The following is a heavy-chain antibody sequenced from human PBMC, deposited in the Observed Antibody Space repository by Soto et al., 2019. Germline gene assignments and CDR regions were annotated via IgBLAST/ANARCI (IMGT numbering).Heavy chain of an antibody. CDR2: IVPIFGTT. J-gene: IGHJ6*02. Sequence: QVRLVQSGAEVNKPGSSVKVSCKASGDTFSSYSIRWVRQAPGQGPEWMGVIVPIFGTTVYAPRLQGRVTITADGPTSTSYMELSGLTFEDTAVYYCAANSLGGGSQGDVWGQGTTVTVSS. D-gene: IGHD3-10*01. CDR3: AANSLGGGSQGDV. CDR1: GDTFSSYS. V-gene: IGHV1-69*01.